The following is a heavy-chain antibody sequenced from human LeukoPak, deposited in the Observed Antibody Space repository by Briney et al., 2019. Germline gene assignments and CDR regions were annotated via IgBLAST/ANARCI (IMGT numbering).Heavy chain of an antibody. D-gene: IGHD3-22*01. CDR3: ASSGDYYDSSGYLRFDP. V-gene: IGHV4-39*07. J-gene: IGHJ5*02. CDR1: GGSISSSSYY. CDR2: INHSGST. Sequence: LETLSLTCTVSGGSISSSSYYWGWIRQPPGKGLEWIGEINHSGSTNYNPSLKSRVTISVDTSKNQFSLKLSSVTAADTAVYYCASSGDYYDSSGYLRFDPWGQGTLVTVSS.